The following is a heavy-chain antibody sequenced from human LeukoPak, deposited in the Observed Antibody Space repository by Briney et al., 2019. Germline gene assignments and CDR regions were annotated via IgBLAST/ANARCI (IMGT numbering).Heavy chain of an antibody. CDR2: IWYDGSNK. Sequence: GGSLRLSCAASGFTFRSHGMHWVRQAPGKGLEWVAFIWYDGSNKYYTDSVKGRFTISRDNSKNTLYLQMNSLRAEDTAMYYCARLKDWYDNGSDKWFDPWGQGTLVTVSS. D-gene: IGHD3/OR15-3a*01. CDR3: ARLKDWYDNGSDKWFDP. V-gene: IGHV3-33*01. CDR1: GFTFRSHG. J-gene: IGHJ5*02.